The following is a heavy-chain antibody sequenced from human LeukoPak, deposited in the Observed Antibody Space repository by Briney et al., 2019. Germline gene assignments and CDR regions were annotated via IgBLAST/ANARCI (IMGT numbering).Heavy chain of an antibody. Sequence: ASVKVSCKASGYNFRNYGIGWVRQAPRQGLEWMGWITAGNGNTNYAQKVQGRVTMTTDTSTSTAYMELRSLRSDDTAVYFCARDSARGYRYGYNAFDIWGQGTMVTVSS. J-gene: IGHJ3*02. CDR1: GYNFRNYG. D-gene: IGHD5-18*01. CDR2: ITAGNGNT. CDR3: ARDSARGYRYGYNAFDI. V-gene: IGHV1-18*01.